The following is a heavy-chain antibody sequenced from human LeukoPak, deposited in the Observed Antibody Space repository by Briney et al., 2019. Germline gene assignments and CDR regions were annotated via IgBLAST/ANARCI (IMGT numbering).Heavy chain of an antibody. CDR1: GFSLTTSGVG. J-gene: IGHJ4*02. CDR2: IYWSDDK. D-gene: IGHD1-1*01. Sequence: SGPTLVKPTQTLTLTCTFSGFSLTTSGVGVGWIRQPPGKALEWLALIYWSDDKLYSPSLKSRLTITKDTSKNQGDLTMTNMDPVDTATYYYAHSTGTTGTTVYDYWGQGTLVTVSS. V-gene: IGHV2-5*01. CDR3: AHSTGTTGTTVYDY.